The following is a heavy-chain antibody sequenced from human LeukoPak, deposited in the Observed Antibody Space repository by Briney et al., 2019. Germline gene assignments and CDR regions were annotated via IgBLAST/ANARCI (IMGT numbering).Heavy chain of an antibody. CDR1: GFTFSSYT. V-gene: IGHV3-21*01. CDR3: ARVWGSSAPDY. CDR2: ISSSSSYI. D-gene: IGHD6-6*01. J-gene: IGHJ4*02. Sequence: PGGSLRLSCAASGFTFSSYTMNWVRQAPGKGLEWVSSISSSSSYIYYADSVKGRFTISRDNAKNSLYLQMHSLRAEDTAVYESARVWGSSAPDYWGQGTLVTVSS.